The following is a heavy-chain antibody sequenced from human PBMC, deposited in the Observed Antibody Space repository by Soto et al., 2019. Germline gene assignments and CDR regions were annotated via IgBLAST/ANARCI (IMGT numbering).Heavy chain of an antibody. J-gene: IGHJ1*01. V-gene: IGHV3-30-3*01. CDR3: ARENSRIAPRLFQH. CDR1: GFIFSDYA. CDR2: ISPDGGNQ. Sequence: GSLRLSCFASGFIFSDYAMHWARQAPGKGLVWVALISPDGGNQYYSESAKGRFTISRDNSKNTLYLQMNDLRPGDTALFYCARENSRIAPRLFQHWGHGSLVTVSS. D-gene: IGHD6-6*01.